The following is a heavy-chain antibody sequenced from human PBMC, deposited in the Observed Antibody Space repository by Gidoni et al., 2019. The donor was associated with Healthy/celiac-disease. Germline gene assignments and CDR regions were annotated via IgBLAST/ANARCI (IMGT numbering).Heavy chain of an antibody. J-gene: IGHJ3*02. V-gene: IGHV4-61*02. D-gene: IGHD3-22*01. CDR2: IYTSGST. Sequence: QVQLQESGPGLVKPSQTLSLTCTVSGASISSGSYYWSWIRQPAGKGLEWIGRIYTSGSTNYNPSLKSRVTISVDTSKNQFSLKLSSVTAADTAVYYCAREGDYYDSSGYYYAFDIWGQGTMVTVSS. CDR1: GASISSGSYY. CDR3: AREGDYYDSSGYYYAFDI.